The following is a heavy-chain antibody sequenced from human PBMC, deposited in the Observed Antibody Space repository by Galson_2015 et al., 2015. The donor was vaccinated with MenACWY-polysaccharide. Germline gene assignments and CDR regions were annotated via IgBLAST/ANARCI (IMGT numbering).Heavy chain of an antibody. Sequence: SLRLSCAASGFIFSSYGMHWVRQAPGKGLEWVAVISYDGSNKYYADSVKGRFTISRDNSKNTLYLQMNSLRAEDTAVYYCAKALIKGYSYGGEKFDYWGRGTLVTVPS. CDR2: ISYDGSNK. J-gene: IGHJ4*02. D-gene: IGHD5-18*01. CDR3: AKALIKGYSYGGEKFDY. CDR1: GFIFSSYG. V-gene: IGHV3-30*18.